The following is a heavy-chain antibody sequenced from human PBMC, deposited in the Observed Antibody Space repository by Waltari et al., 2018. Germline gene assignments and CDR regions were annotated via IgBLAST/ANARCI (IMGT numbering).Heavy chain of an antibody. J-gene: IGHJ6*03. CDR3: ARGYYGSGSYYTPDYYYMDV. CDR1: GGYISSYY. CDR2: IYYSGST. V-gene: IGHV4-59*01. Sequence: QVQLQYSGPGLVKPSETLALTCTASGGYISSYYWSWFRQPPGKGLEWIGYIYYSGSTNYNPSLKSRVTISVDTSKNQFSLKLSSVTAADTAVYYCARGYYGSGSYYTPDYYYMDVWGKGTTVTVSS. D-gene: IGHD3-10*01.